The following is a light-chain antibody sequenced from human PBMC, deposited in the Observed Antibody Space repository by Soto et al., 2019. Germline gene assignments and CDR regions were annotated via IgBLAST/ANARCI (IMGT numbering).Light chain of an antibody. CDR1: QSVSSSY. CDR3: QQYGSSWT. CDR2: GAS. Sequence: EIVWTQSPGTLSLSPGERATLSCRASQSVSSSYLAWYQQKPGQAPRLLIYGASSRATGIPDRFSGSGSGTDFTLTISRLEPDDCAVYYCQQYGSSWTFGQGTKVEIK. V-gene: IGKV3-20*01. J-gene: IGKJ1*01.